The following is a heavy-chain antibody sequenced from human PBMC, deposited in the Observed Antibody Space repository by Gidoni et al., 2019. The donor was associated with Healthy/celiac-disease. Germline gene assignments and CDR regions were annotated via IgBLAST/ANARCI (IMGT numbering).Heavy chain of an antibody. D-gene: IGHD3-16*01. CDR3: ARGGLNLNQGWFDP. V-gene: IGHV5-51*01. CDR1: GSSFTSYW. J-gene: IGHJ5*02. CDR2: LYPCDSDT. Sequence: EVQLVQSGAEVKKPGESLKISCKGSGSSFTSYWIGWVRQMPGKGMEWLGILYPCDSDTRYSTSFQGQVTISADKSISTAYLQWSSLKASDTAMYYCARGGLNLNQGWFDPWGQGTLVTVSS.